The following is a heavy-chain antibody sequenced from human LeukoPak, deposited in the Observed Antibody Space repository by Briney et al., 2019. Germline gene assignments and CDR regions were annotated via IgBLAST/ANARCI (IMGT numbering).Heavy chain of an antibody. CDR2: IYYSAST. CDR3: ASVDTAMGFDY. V-gene: IGHV4-59*01. Sequence: SETLSLTCTVSGGSISSYYWSWIRQPPGKGLEWIGYIYYSASTNYNPSLKSRVTISVDTSKNQFSLKLSSVTAADTAVYYCASVDTAMGFDYWGQGTLVTVSS. J-gene: IGHJ4*02. D-gene: IGHD5-18*01. CDR1: GGSISSYY.